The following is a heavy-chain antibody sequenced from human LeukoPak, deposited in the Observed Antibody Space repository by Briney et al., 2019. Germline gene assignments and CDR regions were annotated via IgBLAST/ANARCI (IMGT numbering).Heavy chain of an antibody. J-gene: IGHJ4*02. CDR1: GFTVSSYE. D-gene: IGHD4-17*01. V-gene: IGHV3-48*03. Sequence: PGGSLRLSCAASGFTVSSYEMNWVRQAPGKGLEWVSYISIIGSTIYYADSVKGRFTISSDNAKNSLYLQMNSLRAEDTAVYYCARGLRAVTRSEYYFEYWGQGTLVTVSS. CDR2: ISIIGSTI. CDR3: ARGLRAVTRSEYYFEY.